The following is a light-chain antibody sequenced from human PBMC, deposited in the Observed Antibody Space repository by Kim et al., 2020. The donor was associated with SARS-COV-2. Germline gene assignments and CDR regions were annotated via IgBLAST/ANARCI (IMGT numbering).Light chain of an antibody. V-gene: IGLV2-8*01. CDR3: SSYAGSNNLV. CDR2: EVS. CDR1: SSDVGGYNY. J-gene: IGLJ3*02. Sequence: GQSVTISCTGTSSDVGGYNYVSWYQQHPGKAPKLMIYEVSKRPSGVPDRFSGSKSGNTASLTVSGLRAEDEAGYYCSSYAGSNNLVFGGGTQLTVL.